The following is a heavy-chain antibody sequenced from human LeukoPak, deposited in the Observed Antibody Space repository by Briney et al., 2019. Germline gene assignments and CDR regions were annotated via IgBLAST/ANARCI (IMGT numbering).Heavy chain of an antibody. D-gene: IGHD6-19*01. CDR3: ARDSSSGWTTYYYYYGMDV. CDR2: IKQDGSEK. J-gene: IGHJ6*02. CDR1: GFTFSSCW. V-gene: IGHV3-7*01. Sequence: GGSLRLSCAASGFTFSSCWMSWVRQAPGKGLEWVANIKQDGSEKYYVDSVKGRFTISRDNAKNSLYLQMNSLRAEDTAVYYCARDSSSGWTTYYYYYGMDVWGQGTTVTVSS.